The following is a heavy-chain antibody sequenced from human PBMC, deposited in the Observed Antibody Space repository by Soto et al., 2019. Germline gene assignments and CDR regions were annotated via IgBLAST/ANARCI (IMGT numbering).Heavy chain of an antibody. CDR3: ARDLILVGSSPGARYYFDY. CDR1: GDSVSSGSYY. Sequence: PSETLSLTCTVSGDSVSSGSYYWSWIRQPPGKGLEWLGYIYYSGDTHYNPSLNSRITMSVDTSKNQFSLQLNSVTPEDTAVYYCARDLILVGSSPGARYYFDYWGQGTLVTVSS. D-gene: IGHD6-6*01. J-gene: IGHJ4*02. CDR2: IYYSGDT. V-gene: IGHV4-61*01.